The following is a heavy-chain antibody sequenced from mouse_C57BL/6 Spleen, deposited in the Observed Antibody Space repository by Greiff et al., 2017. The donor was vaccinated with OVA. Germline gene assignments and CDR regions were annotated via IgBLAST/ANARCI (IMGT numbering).Heavy chain of an antibody. CDR1: GFTFSDYG. CDR3: ARPGSHYYAMDY. Sequence: EVKVVESGGVLVKPGGSLKLSCAASGFTFSDYGMHWVRQAPEKGLEWVAYISSGSSTIYYADTVKGRFTISRDNAKNTLFLQMTSLRSEDTAMYYCARPGSHYYAMDYWGQGTSVTVSS. CDR2: ISSGSSTI. J-gene: IGHJ4*01. D-gene: IGHD4-1*01. V-gene: IGHV5-17*01.